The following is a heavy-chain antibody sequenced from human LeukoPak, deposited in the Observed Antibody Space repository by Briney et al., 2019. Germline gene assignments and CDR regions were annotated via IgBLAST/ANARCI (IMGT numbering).Heavy chain of an antibody. CDR3: ARDLALGYCPSSSCSSPLFDY. CDR2: IHTTGGT. CDR1: GGSISSYY. D-gene: IGHD2-2*01. Sequence: PSETLSLTCTVSGGSISSYYWSWIRQPAGKGLERIGRIHTTGGTRYNPSLKSRITMSIDASKNQFSLKLSSVTAADTAVYYCARDLALGYCPSSSCSSPLFDYWGQGTLVTVSS. J-gene: IGHJ4*02. V-gene: IGHV4-4*07.